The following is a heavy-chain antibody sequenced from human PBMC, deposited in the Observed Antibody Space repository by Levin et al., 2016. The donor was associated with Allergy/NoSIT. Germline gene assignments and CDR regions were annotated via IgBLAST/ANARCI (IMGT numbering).Heavy chain of an antibody. D-gene: IGHD5-18*01. Sequence: GESLKISCAASGFIFSDYDMSWIRQAPGKGLEWVSYISSTSSYTYYAESVKGRFTISRDNANKSLFLQMNSLRAEDTAVYYCATDYSYGIFDYWGQGSLVTVSS. J-gene: IGHJ4*02. V-gene: IGHV3-11*03. CDR1: GFIFSDYD. CDR2: ISSTSSYT. CDR3: ATDYSYGIFDY.